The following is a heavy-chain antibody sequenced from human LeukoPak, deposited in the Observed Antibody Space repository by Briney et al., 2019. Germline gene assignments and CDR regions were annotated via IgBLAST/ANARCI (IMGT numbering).Heavy chain of an antibody. CDR2: ITSSSRYI. CDR3: ARDPYSGSYGDYYYYYMDV. D-gene: IGHD1-26*01. V-gene: IGHV3-21*01. Sequence: GGSLRLSCAASGFTFSSYNMNWVRQAPGKGLEWVSSITSSSRYIYYADSVKGRFTISRDNAKSSLYLQMNSLRAEDTAVYYCARDPYSGSYGDYYYYYMDVWGKGTTVTISS. J-gene: IGHJ6*03. CDR1: GFTFSSYN.